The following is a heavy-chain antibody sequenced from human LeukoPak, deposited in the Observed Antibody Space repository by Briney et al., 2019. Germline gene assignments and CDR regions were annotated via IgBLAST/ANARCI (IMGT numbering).Heavy chain of an antibody. CDR3: AIGESSSTLDY. J-gene: IGHJ4*02. CDR2: IIPIFGTA. Sequence: SVKVSCKASGYTFTGYYMHWVRQAPGQGLEWMGGIIPIFGTANYAQKFQGRVTITTDESTSTAYMELSSLRSEDTAVYYCAIGESSSTLDYWGQGTLVTVSS. D-gene: IGHD3-10*01. V-gene: IGHV1-69*05. CDR1: GYTFTGYY.